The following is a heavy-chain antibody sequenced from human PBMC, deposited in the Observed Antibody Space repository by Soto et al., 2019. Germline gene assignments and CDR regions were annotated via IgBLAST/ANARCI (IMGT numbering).Heavy chain of an antibody. V-gene: IGHV3-30-3*01. Sequence: QVQLVESGGGVVQPGRSLRLSCAASGFTFSSYAMHWVRQAPGKGLEWVAVISYDGSNKYYADSVKGRFTISRDNSKNTRYLQMNSLRAEDTAVYYCARNRRIMDTAMVWEVGYYYYGMDVWGQGTTVTVSS. CDR1: GFTFSSYA. J-gene: IGHJ6*02. CDR2: ISYDGSNK. CDR3: ARNRRIMDTAMVWEVGYYYYGMDV. D-gene: IGHD5-18*01.